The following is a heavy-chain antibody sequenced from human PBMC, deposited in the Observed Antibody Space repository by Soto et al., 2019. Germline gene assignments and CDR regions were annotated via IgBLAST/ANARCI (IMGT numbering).Heavy chain of an antibody. CDR1: GGSISSGGYY. CDR3: ARGPGTMAKIDY. CDR2: IYYSGST. V-gene: IGHV4-31*03. D-gene: IGHD3-10*01. J-gene: IGHJ4*02. Sequence: QVQLQESGPGLVKPSQTLSLTCTVSGGSISSGGYYWSWIRQHPGKGLEWIGYIYYSGSTYYNPSLTSRVXXXVXXSKSQFSLKLSSVTAADTAVYYCARGPGTMAKIDYWGQGTLVTVSS.